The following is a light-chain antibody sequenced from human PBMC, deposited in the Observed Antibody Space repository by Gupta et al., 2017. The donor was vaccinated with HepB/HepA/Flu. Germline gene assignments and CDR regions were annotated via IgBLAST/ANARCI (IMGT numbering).Light chain of an antibody. Sequence: QSALTQPASVSGSPGQSITLSCTGTSSDVGGYDYVSWYQQHPSKTPKLVIYDVTYRPSGVSNRFSGSKSGNTASLTISGLQAEDEADYYCSSYTTTSTVVFGGGTKLTVL. V-gene: IGLV2-14*03. CDR3: SSYTTTSTVV. CDR2: DVT. CDR1: SSDVGGYDY. J-gene: IGLJ2*01.